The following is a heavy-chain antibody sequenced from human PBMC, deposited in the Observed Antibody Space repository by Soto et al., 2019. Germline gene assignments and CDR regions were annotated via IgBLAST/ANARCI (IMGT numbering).Heavy chain of an antibody. CDR2: IKQDGSEK. CDR1: GFTFSSYW. CDR3: ARVEGVARPPHFWYFDL. D-gene: IGHD6-6*01. Sequence: EVQLVESGGGLVQPGGSLRLSCAASGFTFSSYWMSWVRQAPGKGLEWVANIKQDGSEKYYVDSVKGRFTISKDNAKNSLYLQMNSLRAEDTAVYYCARVEGVARPPHFWYFDLWGRGTLVTVSS. V-gene: IGHV3-7*01. J-gene: IGHJ2*01.